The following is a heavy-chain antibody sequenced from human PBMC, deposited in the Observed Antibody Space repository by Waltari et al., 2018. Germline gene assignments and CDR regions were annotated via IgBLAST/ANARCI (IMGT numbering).Heavy chain of an antibody. D-gene: IGHD6-19*01. Sequence: QLQLQESGPGLVKPSETLSLTCTVSGGSISSSSYYWGWIRQPPGKGLEWIGSIYYSGRTYYNPSLKSRVTISVDTSKNQFSLKLSSVTAADTAVYYCARQVVRAVAGTRNYYYGMDVWGQGTTVTVSS. J-gene: IGHJ6*02. CDR2: IYYSGRT. CDR3: ARQVVRAVAGTRNYYYGMDV. V-gene: IGHV4-39*01. CDR1: GGSISSSSYY.